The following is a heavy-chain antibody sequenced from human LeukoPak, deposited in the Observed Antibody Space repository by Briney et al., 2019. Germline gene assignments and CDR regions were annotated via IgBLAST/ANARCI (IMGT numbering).Heavy chain of an antibody. Sequence: SETLSLTCAVSGYSISSGYYWGWIRQPPGKGLEWIGSIYHSGSTYYNPSLKGRVTISVDTSKNQFSLKLSSVTAADTAVYYCAREGGSYFSAPFDYWGQGTLVTVSS. CDR1: GYSISSGYY. CDR3: AREGGSYFSAPFDY. CDR2: IYHSGST. V-gene: IGHV4-38-2*02. J-gene: IGHJ4*02. D-gene: IGHD1-26*01.